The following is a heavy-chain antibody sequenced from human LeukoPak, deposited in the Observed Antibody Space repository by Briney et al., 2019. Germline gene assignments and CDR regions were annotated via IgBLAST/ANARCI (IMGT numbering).Heavy chain of an antibody. V-gene: IGHV3-74*01. CDR1: GFTFSSYW. CDR3: ARGHLPTPRSAMDV. J-gene: IGHJ6*02. D-gene: IGHD3-3*02. Sequence: PGGSLRLSCAASGFTFSSYWVHWVRHAPGKGLVWVLRVNSDESITTYADSVNGRFTISRDNAKNTLYLQMKSLRAEDTAVYYCARGHLPTPRSAMDVWGQGTLVTVSS. CDR2: VNSDESIT.